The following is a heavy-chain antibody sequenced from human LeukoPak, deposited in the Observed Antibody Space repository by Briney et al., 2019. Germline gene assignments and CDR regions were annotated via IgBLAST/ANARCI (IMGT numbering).Heavy chain of an antibody. J-gene: IGHJ2*01. V-gene: IGHV4-59*01. CDR1: GGSISSYY. CDR3: ARIKYSSSLLWYFDL. Sequence: SETLSLTCTVSGGSISSYYWSWIRQPPGKGLEWIGYIYYSGSTNYNPSLKSRVTISVDTSKNQFSLKLSSVTAADTAVYYCARIKYSSSLLWYFDLWGRGTLVTVSS. D-gene: IGHD6-13*01. CDR2: IYYSGST.